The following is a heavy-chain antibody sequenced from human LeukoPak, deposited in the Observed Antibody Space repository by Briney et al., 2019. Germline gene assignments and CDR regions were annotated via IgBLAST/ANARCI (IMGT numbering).Heavy chain of an antibody. J-gene: IGHJ6*03. Sequence: PSETLSLTCTVSGRSISIYYWSWIRQPPGKGLEWFGYFYYCGCTNYNPSLKSRITISVGESKNQYSLKLSSATAADTAVYYCARAITIFGLDTAYYYYYMDVWGKGTTVTVSS. CDR1: GRSISIYY. V-gene: IGHV4-59*01. D-gene: IGHD3-3*01. CDR3: ARAITIFGLDTAYYYYYMDV. CDR2: FYYCGCT.